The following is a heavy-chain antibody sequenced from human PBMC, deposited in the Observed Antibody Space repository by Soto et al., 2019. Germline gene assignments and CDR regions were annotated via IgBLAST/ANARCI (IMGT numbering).Heavy chain of an antibody. Sequence: QVQLVQSGAEVKKPGASVRVSCMASGYTFIGYYMHWVRQAPGQGLEWMGWINPNSGGTNFAPKFQGRVTMTRDTSISTAHMEMTRLRSDDTAVYYCARDSYYDILTGYSRNAFDIWGQGTIVTVSS. CDR1: GYTFIGYY. J-gene: IGHJ3*02. V-gene: IGHV1-2*02. CDR3: ARDSYYDILTGYSRNAFDI. CDR2: INPNSGGT. D-gene: IGHD3-9*01.